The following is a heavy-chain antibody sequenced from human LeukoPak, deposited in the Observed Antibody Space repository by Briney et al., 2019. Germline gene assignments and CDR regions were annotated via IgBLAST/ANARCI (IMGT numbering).Heavy chain of an antibody. J-gene: IGHJ6*03. CDR1: GGSISSYY. D-gene: IGHD6-13*01. CDR2: IYYSGST. Sequence: SETLSLTCTVSGGSISSYYWSWIRQPPGKGLEWIGYIYYSGSTNYNPSLKSRVTISVDTSKNQFSLKLSSVTAADTAVYYCARVGHTNWAAGLLYYYYYYMDVWGKGTTVTVSS. CDR3: ARVGHTNWAAGLLYYYYYYMDV. V-gene: IGHV4-59*12.